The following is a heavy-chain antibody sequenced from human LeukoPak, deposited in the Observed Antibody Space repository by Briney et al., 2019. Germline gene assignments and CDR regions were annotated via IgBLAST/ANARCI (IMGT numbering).Heavy chain of an antibody. Sequence: GGSLRLSCAASGFTFSSYDMHWVRQAPGKGLEWVAVISYDGSNKYYADSVKGRFTISRDNSKNTLYLQMNSLRAEDTAVYYCAKVTTSIAARLFTGNWFDPWGQGTLVTVSS. CDR2: ISYDGSNK. D-gene: IGHD6-6*01. J-gene: IGHJ5*02. CDR3: AKVTTSIAARLFTGNWFDP. V-gene: IGHV3-30*18. CDR1: GFTFSSYD.